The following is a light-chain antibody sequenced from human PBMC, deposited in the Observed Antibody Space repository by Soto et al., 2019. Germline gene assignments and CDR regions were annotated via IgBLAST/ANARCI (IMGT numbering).Light chain of an antibody. CDR2: AAS. J-gene: IGKJ2*01. CDR3: QQSYSDRQT. V-gene: IGKV1-39*01. Sequence: DIQLTQSPSSLSASVGDTVTITCRAGQTVKNYLNWHQLKPGKVPKLLIYAASSLQNGVPARFVGGASGTDFTLTIITLQPEDFATYYCQQSYSDRQTFGQGTKLEI. CDR1: QTVKNY.